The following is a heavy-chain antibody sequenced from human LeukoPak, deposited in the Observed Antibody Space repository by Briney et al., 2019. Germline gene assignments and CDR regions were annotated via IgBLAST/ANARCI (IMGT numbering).Heavy chain of an antibody. CDR2: IKSKTDGGTT. Sequence: PGGSLKLSCAASGFPFSNAWMSWVRQAPGKGLEWVGRIKSKTDGGTTDYAAPVKGRFTISRDDSKNTLYLQMNSLKTEDTAVYYCTTDRPDLVGATTFDYWGQGTLVTVSS. V-gene: IGHV3-15*01. D-gene: IGHD1-26*01. CDR3: TTDRPDLVGATTFDY. J-gene: IGHJ4*02. CDR1: GFPFSNAW.